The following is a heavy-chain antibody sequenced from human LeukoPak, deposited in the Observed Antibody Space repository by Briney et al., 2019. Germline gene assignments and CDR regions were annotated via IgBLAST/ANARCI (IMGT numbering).Heavy chain of an antibody. Sequence: GGSLRLSCSASGFTLSSSEMNWVRQAPGKGLEWVSYISSSASKIYYADSVKGRFTISRDNAKNSLYLQMNSLRAEDTALYYCAKDSYGSGSYSWFDPWGQGTLVTVSS. D-gene: IGHD3-10*01. V-gene: IGHV3-48*03. CDR3: AKDSYGSGSYSWFDP. CDR2: ISSSASKI. CDR1: GFTLSSSE. J-gene: IGHJ5*02.